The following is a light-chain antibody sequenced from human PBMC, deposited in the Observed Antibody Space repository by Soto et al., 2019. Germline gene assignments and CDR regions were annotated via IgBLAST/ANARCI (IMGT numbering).Light chain of an antibody. CDR3: QQSYRTPPT. J-gene: IGKJ2*01. V-gene: IGKV1-39*01. CDR2: AAT. Sequence: DIQMTQSPSSLSASVGDRVTITCRASQSISNFLNWYQQRPGKAPKFLIYAATSLQSGVPSRFSGSASGTDFTRTIRSLQPEDFATYYCQQSYRTPPTFGQGTTLEIK. CDR1: QSISNF.